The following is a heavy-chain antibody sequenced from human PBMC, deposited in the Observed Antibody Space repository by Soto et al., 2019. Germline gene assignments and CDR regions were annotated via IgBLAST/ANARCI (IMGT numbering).Heavy chain of an antibody. CDR2: IYYSGST. V-gene: IGHV4-59*08. CDR3: ARRYGSGLDY. J-gene: IGHJ4*02. Sequence: QVQLQESGPGLVKPSETLSLTCTVSGGSISSYYWSWIRQPPGKGLEWIGYIYYSGSTNHNPSLKSRVTISVDTSKNQFSLKLSSVTAADTAVYYCARRYGSGLDYWGQGTLVTVSS. D-gene: IGHD3-10*01. CDR1: GGSISSYY.